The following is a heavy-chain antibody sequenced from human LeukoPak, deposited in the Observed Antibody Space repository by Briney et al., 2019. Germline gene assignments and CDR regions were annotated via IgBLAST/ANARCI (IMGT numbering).Heavy chain of an antibody. Sequence: SETLSLTCTVSGYSISSGYYWGWIRQPPGKGLEWIGSIYYSGSTYYNPSLKSRVTISVDTSKNQFSLKLSSVTAADTAVYYCAGRIAVAGNDYWGQGTLVTVSS. CDR1: GYSISSGYY. D-gene: IGHD6-19*01. J-gene: IGHJ4*02. CDR2: IYYSGST. CDR3: AGRIAVAGNDY. V-gene: IGHV4-38-2*02.